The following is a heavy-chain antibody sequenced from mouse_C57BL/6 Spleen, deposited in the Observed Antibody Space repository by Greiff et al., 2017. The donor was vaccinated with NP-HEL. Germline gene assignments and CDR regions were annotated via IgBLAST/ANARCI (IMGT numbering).Heavy chain of an antibody. V-gene: IGHV1-85*01. J-gene: IGHJ3*01. D-gene: IGHD3-2*02. Sequence: VKLMESGPELVKPGASVKLSCKASGYTFTSYDINWVKQRPGQGLEWIGWIYPRDGSTKYNEKFKGKATLTVDTSSSTAYMELHSLTSEDSAVYFCARAAAAQVYGFAYWGQGTLVTVSA. CDR1: GYTFTSYD. CDR2: IYPRDGST. CDR3: ARAAAAQVYGFAY.